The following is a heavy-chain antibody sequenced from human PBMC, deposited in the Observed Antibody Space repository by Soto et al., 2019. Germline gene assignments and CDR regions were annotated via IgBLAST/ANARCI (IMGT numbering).Heavy chain of an antibody. CDR1: GGTFSSYA. Sequence: ASVKVSCKASGGTFSSYAISWVRQAPGQGLEWMGGIIPIFGTANYAQKFQGRVTITAGESTSTAYMELSSLRSEDTAVYYCARASSELRYFDWLSYYYGMDVWGQGTTVTVSS. J-gene: IGHJ6*02. CDR2: IIPIFGTA. V-gene: IGHV1-69*13. D-gene: IGHD3-9*01. CDR3: ARASSELRYFDWLSYYYGMDV.